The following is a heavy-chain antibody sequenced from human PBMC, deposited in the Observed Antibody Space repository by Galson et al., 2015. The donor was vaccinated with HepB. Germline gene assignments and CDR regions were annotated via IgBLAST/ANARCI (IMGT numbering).Heavy chain of an antibody. CDR3: ARSRRLSYWYFDL. V-gene: IGHV3-66*01. CDR2: IYSGGST. Sequence: SLRLSCAASGFTVSSNYMSWVRQAPGKGLVWVSVIYSGGSTYYADSVKGRFTISRDNSKNTLYLQMNSLRAEDTAVYYCARSRRLSYWYFDLWGRGTLVTVSS. CDR1: GFTVSSNY. J-gene: IGHJ2*01. D-gene: IGHD2/OR15-2a*01.